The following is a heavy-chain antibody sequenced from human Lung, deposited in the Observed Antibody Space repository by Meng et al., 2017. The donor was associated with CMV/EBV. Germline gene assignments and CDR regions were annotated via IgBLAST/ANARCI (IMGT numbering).Heavy chain of an antibody. J-gene: IGHJ5*02. CDR1: GFSLSTSGVG. D-gene: IGHD3-10*01. Sequence: SGXXLVXPTQTLTLTCAFSGFSLSTSGVGVGWIRQPPGKALEWLALIYWDDDKRYSPSLRGRLTITKDTSKNQVVLTMTNMDPVDTATYYCAHRPHYYASGGPGWFDPWXQGTXVTVSS. CDR3: AHRPHYYASGGPGWFDP. CDR2: IYWDDDK. V-gene: IGHV2-5*02.